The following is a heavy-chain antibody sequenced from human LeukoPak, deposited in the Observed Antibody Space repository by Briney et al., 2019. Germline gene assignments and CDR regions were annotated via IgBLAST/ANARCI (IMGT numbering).Heavy chain of an antibody. CDR3: ARIGVVVVAATPNWYFDL. J-gene: IGHJ2*01. D-gene: IGHD2-15*01. CDR2: IYFSGST. Sequence: SETLSLTCTVSGGSISSYYWSWIRQPPGKGLEWIGYIYFSGSTSYNPSLKSRVTISVDTSKNQFSLKLSSVTAADTAVYYCARIGVVVVAATPNWYFDLWGRSTLVTVSS. CDR1: GGSISSYY. V-gene: IGHV4-59*01.